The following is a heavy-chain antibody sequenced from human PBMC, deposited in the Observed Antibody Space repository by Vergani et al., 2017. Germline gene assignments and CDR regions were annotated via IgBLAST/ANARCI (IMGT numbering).Heavy chain of an antibody. J-gene: IGHJ2*01. CDR3: ARLYDFWSGYKWYFDL. CDR2: ITPIFGTA. CDR1: GGTFSSYA. D-gene: IGHD3-3*01. V-gene: IGHV1-69*01. Sequence: QVQLVQSGAEVKKPGSSVKVSCKASGGTFSSYAISWVRQAPGQGLEWMGGITPIFGTANYAQKFQGRVTITADESTSTAYMELSSLRSEDTAVYYCARLYDFWSGYKWYFDLWGRGTLVTVSS.